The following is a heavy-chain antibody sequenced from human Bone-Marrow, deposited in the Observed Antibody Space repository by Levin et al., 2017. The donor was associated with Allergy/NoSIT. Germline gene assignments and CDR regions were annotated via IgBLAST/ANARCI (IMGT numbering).Heavy chain of an antibody. J-gene: IGHJ4*02. CDR1: GFAFSTYA. V-gene: IGHV3-23*03. CDR3: AKYYAARSRFFDF. CDR2: IDSVGGGI. D-gene: IGHD3-10*01. Sequence: GESLKISCAASGFAFSTYAMTWVRQAPGKGLEWVSVIDSVGGGIHYADSVKGRFTISRDNSKNTLYLQLSGLRAEDSAIYYCAKYYAARSRFFDFWGQGSLVTVSS.